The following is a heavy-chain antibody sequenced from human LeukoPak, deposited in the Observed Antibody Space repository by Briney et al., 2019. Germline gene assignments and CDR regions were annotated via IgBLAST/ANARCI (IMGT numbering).Heavy chain of an antibody. D-gene: IGHD4-17*01. Sequence: GGSLRLSCAASGFTFSSYWMSWVRQAPGKGLEWVANIKKDGSEKYYVDSVKGRFTISRDNAKNSLYLQMNSLRAEDTAVFYCATYDYGASDYWGQGTLVTVSS. CDR3: ATYDYGASDY. V-gene: IGHV3-7*01. CDR1: GFTFSSYW. CDR2: IKKDGSEK. J-gene: IGHJ4*02.